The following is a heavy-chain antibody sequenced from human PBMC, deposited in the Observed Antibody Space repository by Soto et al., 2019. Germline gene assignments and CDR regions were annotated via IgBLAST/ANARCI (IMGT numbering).Heavy chain of an antibody. CDR1: GYTFTSYG. CDR2: ISAYNGNT. Sequence: ASVKVSCKASGYTFTSYGISWVRQAPGQGLEWMGWISAYNGNTNYAQKLQGRVTMTTDTSTSTAYMELRSLRSDDTAVYYCAREVYDFWSGPKHYYGMDVWGQGTTVTVSS. CDR3: AREVYDFWSGPKHYYGMDV. D-gene: IGHD3-3*01. V-gene: IGHV1-18*01. J-gene: IGHJ6*02.